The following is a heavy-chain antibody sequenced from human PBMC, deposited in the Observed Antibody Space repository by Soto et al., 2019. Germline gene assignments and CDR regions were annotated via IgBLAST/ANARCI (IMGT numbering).Heavy chain of an antibody. D-gene: IGHD1-26*01. CDR3: ERGAPWELTGFDY. V-gene: IGHV3-21*01. Sequence: GGSLRLSCAASGFTFSSYSMNWVRQAPGKGLEWVSSISSSSSYIYYADSVKGRFTISRDNAKNSLYLQMNSLRAEDTAVYYCERGAPWELTGFDYWGQGTLVTVSS. CDR2: ISSSSSYI. J-gene: IGHJ4*02. CDR1: GFTFSSYS.